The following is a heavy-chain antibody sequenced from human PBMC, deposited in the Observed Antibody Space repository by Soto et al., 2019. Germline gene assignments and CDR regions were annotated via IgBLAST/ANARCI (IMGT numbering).Heavy chain of an antibody. CDR2: IHYSGST. D-gene: IGHD3-10*01. CDR1: GGSVSSGNYY. Sequence: SETLSLTCTVSGGSVSSGNYYWTWIRQPPGRGPEWVGYIHYSGSTNHNPSLKSRVTMSVDTAKNQFSLELTSVTAADTAVYYCASYTSGRSGPALDVWGQGTTVTVSS. J-gene: IGHJ6*02. V-gene: IGHV4-61*01. CDR3: ASYTSGRSGPALDV.